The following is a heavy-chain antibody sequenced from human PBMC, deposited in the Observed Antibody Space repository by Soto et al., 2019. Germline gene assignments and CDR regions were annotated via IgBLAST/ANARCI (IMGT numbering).Heavy chain of an antibody. CDR2: IIPIFGTA. CDR1: GGTFSSYA. CDR3: VRDREYCSSTSCHNWFDP. V-gene: IGHV1-69*01. J-gene: IGHJ5*02. Sequence: QVQLVQSGAEVKKPGSSVKVSCKASGGTFSSYAISWVRQAPGQGLEWMGGIIPIFGTANYAQKFQGRVTITADESTSTAYMELSSLRSEDTAVYYCVRDREYCSSTSCHNWFDPWGQGTLVTVSS. D-gene: IGHD2-2*01.